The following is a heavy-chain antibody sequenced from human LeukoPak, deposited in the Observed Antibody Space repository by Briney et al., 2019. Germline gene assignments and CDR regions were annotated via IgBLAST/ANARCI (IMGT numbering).Heavy chain of an antibody. J-gene: IGHJ4*02. V-gene: IGHV3-30*03. CDR2: ISYDGSDK. CDR3: ARARPSMWIDY. CDR1: GFTFSSFS. D-gene: IGHD5-12*01. Sequence: GGSLRLSCAASGFTFSSFSMYWVRQAPGKGLEWVAVISYDGSDKFYADSVKGRFTISRDSSKNTLYLQMNSLRPEDTAVYYCARARPSMWIDYWGQGTLVTVSS.